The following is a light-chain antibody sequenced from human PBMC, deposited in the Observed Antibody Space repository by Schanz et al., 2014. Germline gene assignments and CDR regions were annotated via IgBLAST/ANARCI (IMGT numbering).Light chain of an antibody. J-gene: IGLJ2*01. Sequence: QSVLTQPASVSGSPGQSITLSCTAASSAVGGFNYVSWLQHHPGKAPKLIIYHVNNRPSGVSDRFSGSKSGNTASLTVSGLQADDEADYYCSSYAGSSTVVFGGGTKLTVL. CDR1: SSAVGGFNY. CDR3: SSYAGSSTVV. CDR2: HVN. V-gene: IGLV2-14*03.